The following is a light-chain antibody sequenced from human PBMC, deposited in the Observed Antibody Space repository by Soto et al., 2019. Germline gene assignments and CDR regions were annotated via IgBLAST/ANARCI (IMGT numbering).Light chain of an antibody. J-gene: IGKJ1*01. V-gene: IGKV3-15*01. CDR2: GAS. Sequence: EIGMTQSPGTLSVSPGERATLSCRASQSVSSNLAWYQQKPGQAPRLLIYGASTRATGIPARFSGSGSGTEFTLTISSLQSEDFAVYYCQQYNNWPPWTFGQGTEVEI. CDR1: QSVSSN. CDR3: QQYNNWPPWT.